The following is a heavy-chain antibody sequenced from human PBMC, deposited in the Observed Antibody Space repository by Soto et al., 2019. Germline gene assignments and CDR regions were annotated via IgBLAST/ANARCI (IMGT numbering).Heavy chain of an antibody. CDR1: GFTFTTYS. J-gene: IGHJ6*02. V-gene: IGHV3-30-3*01. Sequence: QVQLVESGGGVVQPGRSLRLSCAASGFTFTTYSMHWVRQAPGKGLEWVAVISYDGSNKYYADSVRGRLTISRDNSRNTLYLQMTSLRAEDTAVYYCAGGWDYRYYYYAMDVWGQGTTVTVSS. CDR2: ISYDGSNK. D-gene: IGHD1-26*01. CDR3: AGGWDYRYYYYAMDV.